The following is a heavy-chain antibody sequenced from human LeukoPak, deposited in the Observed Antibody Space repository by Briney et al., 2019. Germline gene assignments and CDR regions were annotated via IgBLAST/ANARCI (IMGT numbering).Heavy chain of an antibody. CDR2: IYSGGST. V-gene: IGHV3-53*05. J-gene: IGHJ4*02. D-gene: IGHD6-19*01. CDR3: ARAVPGTENFDN. Sequence: PGGSLRLTCAASGFTVGSNYMNWVRQAPGKGLEWVSVIYSGGSTFYADSVKGRFTISRDNSKNTLYLQMNSLRPEDTAIYYCARAVPGTENFDNWGQGTLVPVSS. CDR1: GFTVGSNY.